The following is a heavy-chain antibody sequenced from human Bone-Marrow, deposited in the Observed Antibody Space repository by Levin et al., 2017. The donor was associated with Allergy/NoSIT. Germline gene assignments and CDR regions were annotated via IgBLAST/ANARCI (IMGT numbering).Heavy chain of an antibody. J-gene: IGHJ1*01. CDR3: ARDPVDGIATAWFD. Sequence: QPGGSLRLSCAASGLSVSSNHMSWVRQAPGKSLQWVSLLYSDGRTYYADSVTGRFTISRDDSMNTVFLQMNTLTVDDTAVYYCARDPVDGIATAWFDWGQGTLVTVSS. D-gene: IGHD3-10*01. V-gene: IGHV3-53*01. CDR2: LYSDGRT. CDR1: GLSVSSNH.